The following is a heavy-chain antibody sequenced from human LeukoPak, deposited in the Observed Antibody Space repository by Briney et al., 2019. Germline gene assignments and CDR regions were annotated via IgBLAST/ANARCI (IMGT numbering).Heavy chain of an antibody. Sequence: PGGSLRLSCVASGFTFSNYWMSWVRLTSGKGPEWVASIKQDGSGKYYVNSVKGRFIISRDNAKNSLFLQMDSLRVEDTAVYYCAGGSGSSGFDCWGQGTLVTVSS. D-gene: IGHD6-6*01. CDR1: GFTFSNYW. V-gene: IGHV3-7*03. CDR2: IKQDGSGK. J-gene: IGHJ4*02. CDR3: AGGSGSSGFDC.